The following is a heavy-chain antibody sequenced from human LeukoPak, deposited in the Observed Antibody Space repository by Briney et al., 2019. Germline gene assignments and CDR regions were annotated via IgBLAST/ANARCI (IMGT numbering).Heavy chain of an antibody. D-gene: IGHD3-22*01. CDR2: FYSSGST. CDR1: GGSISSYY. CDR3: ARADSSGYGFDY. Sequence: SETLSLTCTVSGGSISSYYWSWIRQPAGKGLEWIGRFYSSGSTNQNPSLKSRVTMSVDTSKNQFSLKLRSVTAADTATYYCARADSSGYGFDYWGQGTLVTVSS. J-gene: IGHJ4*02. V-gene: IGHV4-4*07.